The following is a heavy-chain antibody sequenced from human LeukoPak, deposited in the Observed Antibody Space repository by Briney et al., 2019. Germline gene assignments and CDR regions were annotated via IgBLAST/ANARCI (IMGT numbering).Heavy chain of an antibody. CDR2: IIPIFGTA. CDR1: GGTFSSYA. Sequence: GASVKVSCKASGGTFSSYAISWVRQAPGQGLEWMGGIIPIFGTANYAQKFQGRVTITTDESTSTAYMELSSLRSEDTAVYYCARYMITFGGVIVHSMELDYWGQGTLVTVSS. CDR3: ARYMITFGGVIVHSMELDY. D-gene: IGHD3-16*02. J-gene: IGHJ4*02. V-gene: IGHV1-69*05.